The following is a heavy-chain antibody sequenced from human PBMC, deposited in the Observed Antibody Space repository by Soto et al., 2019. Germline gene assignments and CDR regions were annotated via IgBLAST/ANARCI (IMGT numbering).Heavy chain of an antibody. V-gene: IGHV3-23*01. J-gene: IGHJ6*02. CDR3: ADIAARLVYYGMDV. D-gene: IGHD6-6*01. Sequence: EVQLLESGGGLVQPGGSLRLSCAASGFTFSSYAMSWVHQAPGKGLEWVSAISGGGGSTYYADSVKGRFTISRDNSKNTLYLQMNSLRDEDTAVYYCADIAARLVYYGMDVWGQGTTVTVSS. CDR1: GFTFSSYA. CDR2: ISGGGGST.